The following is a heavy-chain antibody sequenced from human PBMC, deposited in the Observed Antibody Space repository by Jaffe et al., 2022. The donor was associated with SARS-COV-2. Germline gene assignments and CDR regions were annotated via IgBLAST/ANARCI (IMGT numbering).Heavy chain of an antibody. CDR1: GYSFTSYW. V-gene: IGHV5-51*01. D-gene: IGHD6-13*01. Sequence: EVQLVQSGAEVKKPGESLKISCKGSGYSFTSYWIGWVRQMPGKGLEWMGIIYPGDSDTRYSPSFQGQVTISADKSISTAYLQWSSLKASDTAMYYCARHPHRYSSSGYYYYGMDVWGQGTTVTVSS. CDR3: ARHPHRYSSSGYYYYGMDV. J-gene: IGHJ6*02. CDR2: IYPGDSDT.